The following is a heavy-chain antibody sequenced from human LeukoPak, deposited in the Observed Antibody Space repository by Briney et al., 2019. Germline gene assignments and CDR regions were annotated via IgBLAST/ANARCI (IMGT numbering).Heavy chain of an antibody. D-gene: IGHD1-26*01. CDR2: VRYDGSNE. V-gene: IGHV3-30*02. J-gene: IGHJ4*02. CDR1: GFVFSDYG. CDR3: ARDVGGSLDY. Sequence: GGSLRLSCAASGFVFSDYGMHWVRQAPGKGLEWVAFVRYDGSNEYYPDSVKGRFTISRDNAQNSVYLQMRSLRGEDTAVYYCARDVGGSLDYWGQGTLVTVSS.